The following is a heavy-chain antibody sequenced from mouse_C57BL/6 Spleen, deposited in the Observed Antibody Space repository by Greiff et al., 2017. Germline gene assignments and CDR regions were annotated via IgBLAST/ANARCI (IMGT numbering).Heavy chain of an antibody. CDR1: GYTFTSYG. D-gene: IGHD1-1*01. V-gene: IGHV1-81*01. J-gene: IGHJ1*03. CDR2: IYPRSGNT. CDR3: ARSLLDYGSSYGYFDV. Sequence: VQLQQSGAELARPGASVKLSCKASGYTFTSYGISWVKQRTGQGLEWIGEIYPRSGNTYYNEKFKGKATLTADKSSSTAYMELRSLTSEDSAVYFCARSLLDYGSSYGYFDVWGTGTTGTVSS.